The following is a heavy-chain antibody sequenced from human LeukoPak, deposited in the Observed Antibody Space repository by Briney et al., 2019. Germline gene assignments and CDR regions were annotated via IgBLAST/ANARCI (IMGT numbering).Heavy chain of an antibody. D-gene: IGHD1-1*01. Sequence: ASVKVSCKASGYTFTGYYMHWVRQAPGQGLEWMGWINPNSGGTNYAQKFQGRVTMTRDTPISTAYMELSRLRSDDTAVYYCARGRSTTGTFFIYWGQGTLVTVSS. V-gene: IGHV1-2*02. CDR1: GYTFTGYY. CDR3: ARGRSTTGTFFIY. J-gene: IGHJ4*02. CDR2: INPNSGGT.